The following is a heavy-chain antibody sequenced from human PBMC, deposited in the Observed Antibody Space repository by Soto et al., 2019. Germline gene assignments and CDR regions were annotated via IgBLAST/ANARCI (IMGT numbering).Heavy chain of an antibody. Sequence: QTLSLTCGISGGSGASNRAAWNWIRQSPSRGLEWLGRTYYRSKWYNDYAVSVKSRITINPDTSKNQFSLQLNSVTPEDTAVYYCVRTSLVVAAATREDYWGQGTLVTVSS. CDR1: GGSGASNRAA. V-gene: IGHV6-1*01. J-gene: IGHJ4*02. D-gene: IGHD2-15*01. CDR2: TYYRSKWYN. CDR3: VRTSLVVAAATREDY.